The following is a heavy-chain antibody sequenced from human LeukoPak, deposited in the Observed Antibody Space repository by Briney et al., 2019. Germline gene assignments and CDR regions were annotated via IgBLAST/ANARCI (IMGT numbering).Heavy chain of an antibody. Sequence: ASVKLSCSASGYTFTSYYMHWVRHPPGQGLEWVGIINPNGGSESYAQKFQRRVPMTGDMSTSTVYRALSSLITEHAAVYYCARGGGAYDSRGYGIDPWGQGTLVTVSS. D-gene: IGHD3-22*01. J-gene: IGHJ5*02. CDR1: GYTFTSYY. CDR2: INPNGGSE. V-gene: IGHV1-46*01. CDR3: ARGGGAYDSRGYGIDP.